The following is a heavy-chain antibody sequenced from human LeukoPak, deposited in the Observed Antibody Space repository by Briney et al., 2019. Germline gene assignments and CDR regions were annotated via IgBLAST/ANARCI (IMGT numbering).Heavy chain of an antibody. Sequence: GGSLRLSCAASGITLNNNAMSWVRQAPGKGPEWVSSISINGGTTYYADSVKGRFTISRDNSKNTLYLQMNSLRAEDTAVYYCAKDLRSLYESGNYGWFDPWGQGALVTVSA. J-gene: IGHJ5*02. D-gene: IGHD3-10*01. CDR2: ISINGGTT. CDR3: AKDLRSLYESGNYGWFDP. CDR1: GITLNNNA. V-gene: IGHV3-23*01.